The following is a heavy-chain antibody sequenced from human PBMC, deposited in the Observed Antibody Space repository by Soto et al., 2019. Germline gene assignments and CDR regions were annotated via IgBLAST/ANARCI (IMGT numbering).Heavy chain of an antibody. CDR2: ITPIFGTP. V-gene: IGHV1-69*12. D-gene: IGHD5-12*01. CDR1: GGTFSNYA. J-gene: IGHJ4*02. CDR3: AREGVRGYSGFDFDF. Sequence: QVQLVQSGAEVKKPGSSVKVSCKASGGTFSNYAISWVRQAPGQGLEWMGGITPIFGTPSYAQKFHDRVTITADEPTSTAYMELGSLRSEDTAVYYCAREGVRGYSGFDFDFWGQGTLVTVSS.